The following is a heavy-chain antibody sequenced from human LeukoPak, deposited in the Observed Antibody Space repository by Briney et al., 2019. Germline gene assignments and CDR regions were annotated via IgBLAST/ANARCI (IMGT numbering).Heavy chain of an antibody. CDR2: IYHSGST. CDR3: AREYDSWSGARAFDI. Sequence: PSETLSLTCTISGGSISSYYWSWIRQPPGKGLEWIGYIYHSGSTYYNPSLKSRVTISVDRSKNQFSLKLSSVTAADTAVYYCAREYDSWSGARAFDIWGQGTMVTVSS. J-gene: IGHJ3*02. D-gene: IGHD3-3*01. CDR1: GGSISSYY. V-gene: IGHV4-59*12.